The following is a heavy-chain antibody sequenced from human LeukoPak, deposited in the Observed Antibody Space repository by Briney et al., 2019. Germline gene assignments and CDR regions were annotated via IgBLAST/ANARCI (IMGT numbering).Heavy chain of an antibody. CDR2: IYYSGST. J-gene: IGHJ5*02. CDR3: ARDRYYYDSGSYFYFDL. V-gene: IGHV4-61*01. Sequence: PSETLSLTCTVSGGSVSSGSNYWSWIRQSPGRGLEWIGYIYYSGSTNYTPSLKSRVTISVDTSKNQFSLKLTSVTAADTAVYYCARDRYYYDSGSYFYFDLWGQGTLVTVSS. CDR1: GGSVSSGSNY. D-gene: IGHD3-22*01.